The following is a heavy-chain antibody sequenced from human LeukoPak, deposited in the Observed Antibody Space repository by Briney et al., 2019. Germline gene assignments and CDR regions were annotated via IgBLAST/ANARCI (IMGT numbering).Heavy chain of an antibody. J-gene: IGHJ4*02. CDR3: ARYDYGATFDL. CDR2: IYSNGQT. V-gene: IGHV4-61*02. CDR1: GVSIGSSHSY. Sequence: SQTLSLTCTVSGVSIGSSHSYWSWIRQPVGKGLEYIGRIYSNGQTNYNPSLKSRVTLSVATSKNRFSLKLTSVTAADTALYYCARYDYGATFDLWGQGTLVTVAS. D-gene: IGHD4-17*01.